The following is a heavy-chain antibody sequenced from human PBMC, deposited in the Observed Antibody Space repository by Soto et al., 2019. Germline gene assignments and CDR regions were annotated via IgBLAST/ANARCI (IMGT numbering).Heavy chain of an antibody. Sequence: KPSETLSLTCTVSGGSISSSSYYWGWIRQPPGKGLEWIGSIYYSGSTYYNPSLKSRVTISVDTSKNQFSLKLSSVTAADTAVYYCARHRQRITIFGVVLPAAHSHWFDPWGQGTLVTVSS. J-gene: IGHJ5*02. CDR3: ARHRQRITIFGVVLPAAHSHWFDP. D-gene: IGHD3-3*01. CDR1: GGSISSSSYY. CDR2: IYYSGST. V-gene: IGHV4-39*01.